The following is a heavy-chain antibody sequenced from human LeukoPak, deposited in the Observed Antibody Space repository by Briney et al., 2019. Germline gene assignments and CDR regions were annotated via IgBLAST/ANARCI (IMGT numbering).Heavy chain of an antibody. CDR1: GFTSSSYE. D-gene: IGHD5-12*01. CDR3: VSGYRDGVDY. J-gene: IGHJ4*02. Sequence: PGGSLRLSCAVSGFTSSSYEMNWVRHAPGKGLEWVSYISSGGSAIYYADSVRGRFTISRDNARNSLYLQMNSMRIEDTAVYYCVSGYRDGVDYWGQGILVTVSS. V-gene: IGHV3-48*03. CDR2: ISSGGSAI.